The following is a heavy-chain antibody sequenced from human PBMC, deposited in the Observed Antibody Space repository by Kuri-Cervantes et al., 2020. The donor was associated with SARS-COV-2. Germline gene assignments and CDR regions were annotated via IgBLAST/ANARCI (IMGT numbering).Heavy chain of an antibody. CDR1: GFTFSSYG. V-gene: IGHV3-30*02. D-gene: IGHD6-6*01. CDR3: ASRRGKEYSSSLGPGNFDL. J-gene: IGHJ2*01. Sequence: GGSLRLSCAASGFTFSSYGMHWVRQAPGKGLEWVAFIRYDGSNKYYADSVKGRFTISRDNSKNTLYLQMNSLRAEDTAGYYCASRRGKEYSSSLGPGNFDLWGRGTLVTVSS. CDR2: IRYDGSNK.